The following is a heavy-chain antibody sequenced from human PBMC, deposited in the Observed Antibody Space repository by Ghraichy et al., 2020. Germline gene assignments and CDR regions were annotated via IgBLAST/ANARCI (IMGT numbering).Heavy chain of an antibody. D-gene: IGHD6-13*01. CDR3: ARRTHDRSWLH. V-gene: IGHV4-39*01. Sequence: SETLSLTCTVSGDSISSSTNYYWGWIRQPPGKGLEWIASVYYSGTPYYSPSLKSRLTISVDTSKNQFSLKLRSVTAADTAVYYCARRTHDRSWLHWGQGTLVTVSS. CDR1: GDSISSSTNYY. J-gene: IGHJ4*02. CDR2: VYYSGTP.